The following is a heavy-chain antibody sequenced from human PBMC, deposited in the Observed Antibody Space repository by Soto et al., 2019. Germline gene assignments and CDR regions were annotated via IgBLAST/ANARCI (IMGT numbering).Heavy chain of an antibody. CDR3: ARQRPTVVTQAYFDY. Sequence: KTSETLSLTCIVSGESISSSSYDWGWIRQPPGKGWEWIGSFYYSGRTYYNPCFKSRVTISIDTSKNQFSLKLSSVTATDTSVYYCARQRPTVVTQAYFDYWGQGALVTVSS. CDR1: GESISSSSYD. J-gene: IGHJ4*02. CDR2: FYYSGRT. V-gene: IGHV4-39*01. D-gene: IGHD2-21*02.